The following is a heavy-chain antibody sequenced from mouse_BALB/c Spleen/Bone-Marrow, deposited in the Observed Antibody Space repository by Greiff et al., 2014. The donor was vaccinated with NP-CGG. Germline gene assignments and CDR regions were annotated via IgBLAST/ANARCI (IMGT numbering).Heavy chain of an antibody. CDR1: GFNIKDTY. CDR3: ARWEYYAMDY. Sequence: DVHLVESGAELVKPGASVKLSCTASGFNIKDTYMHWVKQRPEQGLEWIGRIDPANGNTKYDPKFQGKATITADTSSNTAYLQLSSLTSEDTAVYYCARWEYYAMDYWGQGTSATVSS. CDR2: IDPANGNT. J-gene: IGHJ4*01. V-gene: IGHV14-3*02. D-gene: IGHD4-1*01.